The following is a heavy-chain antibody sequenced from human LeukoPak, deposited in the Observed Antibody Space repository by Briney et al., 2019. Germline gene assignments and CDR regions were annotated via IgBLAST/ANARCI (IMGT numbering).Heavy chain of an antibody. CDR2: FHYSGST. CDR1: GGSISSSSYY. J-gene: IGHJ4*02. CDR3: ATQLWGSYHKAFDY. Sequence: PSETLSLICTVSGGSISSSSYYWGWIRQPPGKGLEWIGSFHYSGSTYYNQSLKSRVTISVDTSKNQLSLKLSSVTAADTAVYYCATQLWGSYHKAFDYWGQGTLVTVSS. D-gene: IGHD1-26*01. V-gene: IGHV4-39*01.